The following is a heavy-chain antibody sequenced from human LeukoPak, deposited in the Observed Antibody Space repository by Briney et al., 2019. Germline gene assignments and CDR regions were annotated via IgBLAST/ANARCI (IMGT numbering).Heavy chain of an antibody. V-gene: IGHV3-66*01. CDR2: IYSGGST. J-gene: IGHJ4*02. CDR3: ASGSNSGSYYGY. D-gene: IGHD1-26*01. CDR1: GFTVSSNY. Sequence: GGSLRLSCAASGFTVSSNYMSWVRQAPGKGLEWVSVIYSGGSTYYADSVKGRFTISRDNSKNTLYLQVNSLRAEDTAVYYCASGSNSGSYYGYWGQGTLVTVSS.